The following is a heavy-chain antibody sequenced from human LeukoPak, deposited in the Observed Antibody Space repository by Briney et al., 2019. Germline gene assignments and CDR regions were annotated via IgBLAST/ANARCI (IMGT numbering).Heavy chain of an antibody. D-gene: IGHD1-26*01. J-gene: IGHJ4*02. CDR2: IYYSGST. Sequence: SETLSLTCTVSGGSISSSSYYWSWIRQPPGKGLEWIGYIYYSGSTNYNPSLKSRVTISLDTSKNQFSLKLSSVTAADTAVYYCARLGSGSYSYYFDYWGQGTLVTVSS. CDR3: ARLGSGSYSYYFDY. V-gene: IGHV4-61*05. CDR1: GGSISSSSYY.